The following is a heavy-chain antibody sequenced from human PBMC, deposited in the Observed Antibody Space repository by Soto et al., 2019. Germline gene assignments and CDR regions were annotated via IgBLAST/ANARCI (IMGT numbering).Heavy chain of an antibody. Sequence: VQLVQSGAEVKKPGSSVQVSCKASGGTFSSYTISWVRQAPGQGLEWMGRIIPILGIANYAQKFQGRVTITADKSTSTAYMELSSLRSEDTAVYYCARDLRCSSTSCPNGYFDLWGRGTLVTVSS. CDR2: IIPILGIA. V-gene: IGHV1-69*08. D-gene: IGHD2-2*01. CDR3: ARDLRCSSTSCPNGYFDL. CDR1: GGTFSSYT. J-gene: IGHJ2*01.